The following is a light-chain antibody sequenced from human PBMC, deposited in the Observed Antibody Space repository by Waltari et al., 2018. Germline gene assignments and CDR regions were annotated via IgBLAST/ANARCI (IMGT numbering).Light chain of an antibody. J-gene: IGKJ1*01. Sequence: DIQITQSPSTLSACVRARVPLTCRASQSINTWLAWYQQKPGKAPKPLIYKASSLEGGVPSRFSGSGSGTEFILTISSLQPDDFATYHCQQYKTNPWTFGQGTKVEIK. V-gene: IGKV1-5*03. CDR1: QSINTW. CDR3: QQYKTNPWT. CDR2: KAS.